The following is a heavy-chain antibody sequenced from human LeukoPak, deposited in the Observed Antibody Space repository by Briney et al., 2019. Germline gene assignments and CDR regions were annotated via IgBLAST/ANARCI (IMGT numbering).Heavy chain of an antibody. D-gene: IGHD5-18*01. CDR3: ARGGDTAMGTDY. V-gene: IGHV1-8*01. CDR2: MNPNSGNT. J-gene: IGHJ4*02. Sequence: ASVKVSCKASGYTFTSYDINWVRQATGQGLEWMGWMNPNSGNTGYAQKFQGRATMTRNTSISTAYMELSSLRSEDTAVYYCARGGDTAMGTDYWGQGTLVTVSS. CDR1: GYTFTSYD.